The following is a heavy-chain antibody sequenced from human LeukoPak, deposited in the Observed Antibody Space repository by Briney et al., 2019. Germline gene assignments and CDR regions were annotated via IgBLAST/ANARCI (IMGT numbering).Heavy chain of an antibody. CDR1: GGSINRGGNY. V-gene: IGHV4-61*08. CDR2: IFYLGNT. CDR3: ARSGDIVVVPAARRGHAEYFQH. D-gene: IGHD2-2*01. J-gene: IGHJ1*01. Sequence: SETLSLICTVSGGSINRGGNYCTWIRQVPGKGLEWIGYIFYLGNTNYNPSLKSRVTISVETSKNQFSLKLSSVTAADTAVYYCARSGDIVVVPAARRGHAEYFQHWGQGTLVTVSS.